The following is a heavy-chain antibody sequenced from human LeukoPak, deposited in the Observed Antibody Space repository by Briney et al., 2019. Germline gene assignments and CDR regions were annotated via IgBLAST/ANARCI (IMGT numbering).Heavy chain of an antibody. D-gene: IGHD4-17*01. Sequence: GGSLRLSCAASGFTFSTYGMHWVRKAPGKGLEWVAVMSVDGSNKSYADSVKGRFTISRDNAKNPLYLQMNSLRAEDTAVYYCAKEMTTVTTYFDYWGQGTLVTVSS. J-gene: IGHJ4*02. CDR2: MSVDGSNK. V-gene: IGHV3-30*18. CDR3: AKEMTTVTTYFDY. CDR1: GFTFSTYG.